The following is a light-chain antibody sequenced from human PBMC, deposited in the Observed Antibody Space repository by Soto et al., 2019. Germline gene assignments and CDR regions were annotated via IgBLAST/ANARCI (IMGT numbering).Light chain of an antibody. CDR2: DAS. CDR1: QSIGRW. Sequence: DIQMTQSPSTLSASVGDTVTVTCRASQSIGRWLAWYQQKPGKAPKLLIFDASTLENGVPARFSGSRSGPEFTLTISSLQPDDFATYYCQHYNSYSGAFGQGTKVDIK. V-gene: IGKV1-5*01. J-gene: IGKJ1*01. CDR3: QHYNSYSGA.